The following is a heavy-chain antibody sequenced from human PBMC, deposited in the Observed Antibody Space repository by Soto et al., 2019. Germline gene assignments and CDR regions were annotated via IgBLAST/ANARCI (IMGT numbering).Heavy chain of an antibody. CDR2: IKSKTDGGTT. Sequence: NPGGSLRLSCAASGFTFSNAWMNWVRQAPGKGLEWVGRIKSKTDGGTTDYAAPVKGRFTISRDDSKNTLYLQMNSLKTEDTAVYYCTTDLGRYYDSSGYPPPFYYYDMDVWGQGTTVTVSS. CDR3: TTDLGRYYDSSGYPPPFYYYDMDV. V-gene: IGHV3-15*07. D-gene: IGHD3-22*01. J-gene: IGHJ6*02. CDR1: GFTFSNAW.